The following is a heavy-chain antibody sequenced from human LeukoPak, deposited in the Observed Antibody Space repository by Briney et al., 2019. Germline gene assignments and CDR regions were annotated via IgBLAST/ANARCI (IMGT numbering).Heavy chain of an antibody. CDR2: ISSSSSYI. CDR1: GFTFSSYS. Sequence: PGGSLRLSCAASGFTFSSYSMNWVRQAPGKGLEWVSSISSSSSYIYYADSVKGRFTISRDNAKNSLYLQMNSLRAEDTAVYYCARDSSGWYRLGDFDYWGQGTLVTVSS. D-gene: IGHD6-19*01. J-gene: IGHJ4*02. V-gene: IGHV3-21*01. CDR3: ARDSSGWYRLGDFDY.